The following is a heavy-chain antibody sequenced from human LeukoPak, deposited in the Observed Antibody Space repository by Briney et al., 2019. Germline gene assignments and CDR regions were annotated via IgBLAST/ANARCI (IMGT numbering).Heavy chain of an antibody. Sequence: TSETLSLTCTVSGGSISSYYWSWIRQPPGKGLEWIGYIYYSGSTNYDPSLKSRVTISVDTSKNQFSLKLSSVTAADTAVYYCARRAVTTVDYYYYGMDVWGQGTTVTVSS. CDR2: IYYSGST. J-gene: IGHJ6*02. CDR3: ARRAVTTVDYYYYGMDV. V-gene: IGHV4-59*08. CDR1: GGSISSYY. D-gene: IGHD4-17*01.